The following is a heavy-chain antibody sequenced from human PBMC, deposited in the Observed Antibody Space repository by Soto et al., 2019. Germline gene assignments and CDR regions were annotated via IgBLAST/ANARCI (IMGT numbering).Heavy chain of an antibody. J-gene: IGHJ6*02. CDR3: AKPSRYCSSTSCYRGGYYYYYYGMDV. CDR2: ISYDGSNK. Sequence: PGGSLRLSCAASGFTFISYGMHWVRQAPGKGLEWVAVISYDGSNKYYADSVKGRFTISRDNSKNTLYLQMNSLRAEDTAVYYCAKPSRYCSSTSCYRGGYYYYYYGMDVWGQGTTVTV. D-gene: IGHD2-2*02. V-gene: IGHV3-30*18. CDR1: GFTFISYG.